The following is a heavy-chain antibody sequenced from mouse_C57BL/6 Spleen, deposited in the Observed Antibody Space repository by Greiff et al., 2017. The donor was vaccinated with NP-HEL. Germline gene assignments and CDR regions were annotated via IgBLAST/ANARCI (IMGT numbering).Heavy chain of an antibody. CDR2: ISSGSSTI. CDR1: GFTFSDYG. J-gene: IGHJ1*03. CDR3: AYYYGSSYWYFDV. V-gene: IGHV5-17*01. D-gene: IGHD1-1*01. Sequence: EVQLVESGGGLVKPGGSLKLSCAASGFTFSDYGMHWVRQAPEKGLEWVAYISSGSSTIYYADTVKGRFTISRDNAKNTLFLQMTSLRSEDTAMYYCAYYYGSSYWYFDVWGTGTTVTVSS.